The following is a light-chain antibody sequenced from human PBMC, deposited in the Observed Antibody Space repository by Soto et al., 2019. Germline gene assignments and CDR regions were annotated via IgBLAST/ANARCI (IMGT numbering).Light chain of an antibody. CDR3: QEYNTYSRT. CDR2: MSS. J-gene: IGKJ1*01. V-gene: IGKV1-5*03. Sequence: DIQMTQSPSTLSASAGDRVTITCRASQSISYWLAWYQQKPGKAPKLLIYMSSRLESGVPSRFSGSGSGTEFTLTISSLQPDDFATYYCQEYNTYSRTFGQGTRVEVK. CDR1: QSISYW.